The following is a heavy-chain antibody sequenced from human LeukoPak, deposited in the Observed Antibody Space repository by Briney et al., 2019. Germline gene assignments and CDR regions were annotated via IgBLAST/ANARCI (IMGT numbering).Heavy chain of an antibody. CDR3: ARARGMVVSATFDY. Sequence: ASAKVSCKASGGTFSSYAISWVRQAPGQGLEWMGGIIPIFGTANYAQKFQGRVTITADESTSTAYMELSSLRSEDTAVYYCARARGMVVSATFDYWGQGTLVTVSA. J-gene: IGHJ4*02. D-gene: IGHD2-15*01. CDR1: GGTFSSYA. CDR2: IIPIFGTA. V-gene: IGHV1-69*13.